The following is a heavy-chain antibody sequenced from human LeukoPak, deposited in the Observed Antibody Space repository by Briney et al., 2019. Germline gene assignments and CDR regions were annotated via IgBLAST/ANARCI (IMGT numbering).Heavy chain of an antibody. Sequence: GGSLRLSCAASGFTFSIYGMYWVRQAPGKGLEWVAVISYDGSNKYYADSVKGRFTISRDNSKNTLYLQMNSLRAEDTAVYYCAKDRVVRGVIEFDYCGQGTLVTVSS. CDR2: ISYDGSNK. V-gene: IGHV3-30*18. D-gene: IGHD3-10*01. CDR1: GFTFSIYG. J-gene: IGHJ4*02. CDR3: AKDRVVRGVIEFDY.